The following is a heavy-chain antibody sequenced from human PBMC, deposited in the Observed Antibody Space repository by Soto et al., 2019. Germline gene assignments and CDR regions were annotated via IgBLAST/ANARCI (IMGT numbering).Heavy chain of an antibody. Sequence: QVQLVQSGAEVKKPGSSVKVSCKASGGTFSSYAISWVRQAPGQGLEWMGGIIPIFGTANYAQKFQGRVTITADESMSTAYMELSRLRSEDTAVYYCARAETYYYDSSGYFRFDYWGQGTLVTVSS. D-gene: IGHD3-22*01. CDR3: ARAETYYYDSSGYFRFDY. CDR2: IIPIFGTA. J-gene: IGHJ4*02. CDR1: GGTFSSYA. V-gene: IGHV1-69*01.